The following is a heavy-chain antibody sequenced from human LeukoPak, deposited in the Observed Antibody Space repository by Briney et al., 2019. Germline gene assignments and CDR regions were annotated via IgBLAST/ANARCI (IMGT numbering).Heavy chain of an antibody. D-gene: IGHD3-3*01. Sequence: TSETLSLTCTVSGGSVSSGSYYWSWIRQPPGKGLEWIGYIYYSGSTYCNPSLESRVTASIDTSKNQFSLRLSSVTAADTALYYCAGNMADSALEFDYWGQGTLVTVSS. V-gene: IGHV4-61*01. CDR1: GGSVSSGSYY. CDR3: AGNMADSALEFDY. J-gene: IGHJ4*02. CDR2: IYYSGST.